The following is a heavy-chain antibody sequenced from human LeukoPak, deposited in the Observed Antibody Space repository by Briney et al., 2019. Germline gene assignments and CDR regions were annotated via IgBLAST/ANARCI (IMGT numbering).Heavy chain of an antibody. CDR2: ISYDGSNK. CDR3: ARDQGELAYDY. Sequence: GRSLRLSCAASGFTFSSYGMHWVRQAPGKGLEWVAVISYDGSNKYYADSVKGRFTISRDNSKNTLYLQMNSLRAEDTAVYYCARDQGELAYDYWGQGTLVTVSS. J-gene: IGHJ4*02. CDR1: GFTFSSYG. D-gene: IGHD3-16*01. V-gene: IGHV3-30*03.